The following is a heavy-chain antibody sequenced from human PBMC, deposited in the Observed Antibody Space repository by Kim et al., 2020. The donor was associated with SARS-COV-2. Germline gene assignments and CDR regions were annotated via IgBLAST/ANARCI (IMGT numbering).Heavy chain of an antibody. V-gene: IGHV3-30-3*01. D-gene: IGHD5-18*01. CDR3: ASAGWLQPYYYYYYMDS. CDR2: ISSEGSNK. CDR1: GFTFSSYA. Sequence: GGSLRLSCAASGFTFSSYAMRWVRQAPGKGLEWVAVISSEGSNKYYADSVKGRFTISRDNSKNTLYLQMNSLRAEDTAVYYCASAGWLQPYYYYYYMDSWGNGTTGTVSS. J-gene: IGHJ6*03.